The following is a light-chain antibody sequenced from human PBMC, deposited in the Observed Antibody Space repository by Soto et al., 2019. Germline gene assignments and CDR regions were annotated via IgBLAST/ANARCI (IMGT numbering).Light chain of an antibody. J-gene: IGKJ1*01. Sequence: DVVMTQSPLSLPVALGQPASISCRSSQSLVYSDGNAYLTWFQQRPGQSPRRLIYRVSNRDSGVPDRFSGSGSGTAFTLKISRVEAEDVGVYYCMQGTHWPPTFGRGTKVEIK. V-gene: IGKV2-30*01. CDR3: MQGTHWPPT. CDR1: QSLVYSDGNAY. CDR2: RVS.